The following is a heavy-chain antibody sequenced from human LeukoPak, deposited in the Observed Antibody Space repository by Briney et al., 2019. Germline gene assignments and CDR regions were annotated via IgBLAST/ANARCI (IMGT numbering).Heavy chain of an antibody. J-gene: IGHJ4*02. D-gene: IGHD6-19*01. Sequence: PSETLSLTCTASGGSISSYYWSWIRQPPGKGLEWIGYIYYSGSTNYNPSLKSRVTISVDTSKNQFSLKLSSVTAADTAVYYCAGAYSSGLFDNWGQGTLVTVSS. CDR1: GGSISSYY. CDR2: IYYSGST. CDR3: AGAYSSGLFDN. V-gene: IGHV4-59*08.